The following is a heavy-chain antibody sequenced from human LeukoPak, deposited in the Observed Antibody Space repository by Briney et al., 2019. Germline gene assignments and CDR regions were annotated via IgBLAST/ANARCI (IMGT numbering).Heavy chain of an antibody. J-gene: IGHJ3*02. CDR1: GFTFSSYA. V-gene: IGHV3-23*01. CDR3: AREMYCSGGSCYGDAFDI. D-gene: IGHD2-15*01. CDR2: ISGSGGST. Sequence: GGSLRLSCAASGFTFSSYAMSWVRQAPGKGLEWVSGISGSGGSTYYADSVKGRFSISRDKSKNTLYLQMNSLRAEDTALYYCAREMYCSGGSCYGDAFDIWGQGTMVTVSS.